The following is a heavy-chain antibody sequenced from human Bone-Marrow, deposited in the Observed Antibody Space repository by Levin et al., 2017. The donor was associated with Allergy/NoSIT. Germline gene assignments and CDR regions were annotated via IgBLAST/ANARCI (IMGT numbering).Heavy chain of an antibody. J-gene: IGHJ6*02. Sequence: ASETLSLICSVSGGAISSYYWTWIRQPPGKGLEWVGYVHYSGNSNYNPSLNGRGTISLDMSKNHFSLRLTSVTAADTAVYYCARGLSGWSQEYYYYGMDVWGQGTTVTVSS. CDR1: GGAISSYY. V-gene: IGHV4-59*01. D-gene: IGHD3-22*01. CDR3: ARGLSGWSQEYYYYGMDV. CDR2: VHYSGNS.